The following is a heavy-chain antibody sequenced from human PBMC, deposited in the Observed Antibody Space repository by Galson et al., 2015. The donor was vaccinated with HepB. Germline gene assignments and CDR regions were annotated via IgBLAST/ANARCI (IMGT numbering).Heavy chain of an antibody. CDR3: ARGFSGVYGFADFDY. V-gene: IGHV1-69*01. CDR2: IIPIFGTA. CDR1: GGTFSSYA. Sequence: SCKASGGTFSSYAISWVRQAPGQGLEWMGGIIPIFGTANYAQKFQGRVTITADESTSTAYMELSSLRSEDTAVYYCARGFSGVYGFADFDYWGQGTLVTVSS. J-gene: IGHJ4*02. D-gene: IGHD3-10*01.